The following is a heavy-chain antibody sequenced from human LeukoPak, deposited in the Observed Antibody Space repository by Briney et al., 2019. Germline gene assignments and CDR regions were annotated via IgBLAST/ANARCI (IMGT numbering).Heavy chain of an antibody. CDR2: ILYDGNNK. J-gene: IGHJ4*02. CDR3: AKARGYCSGGSCYSGFDY. Sequence: GGSLRLSCAASDFSFSNYGMHWVRQAPGKGLEWVAVILYDGNNKHYAESVKGRFTISRDNSNNMLYLQMNSLRPEDTAVYYCAKARGYCSGGSCYSGFDYWGQGTLVTVSS. V-gene: IGHV3-30*18. D-gene: IGHD2-15*01. CDR1: DFSFSNYG.